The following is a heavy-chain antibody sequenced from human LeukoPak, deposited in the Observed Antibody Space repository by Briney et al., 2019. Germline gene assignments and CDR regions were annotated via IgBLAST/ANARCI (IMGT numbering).Heavy chain of an antibody. J-gene: IGHJ5*02. V-gene: IGHV1-69*06. CDR1: GGTFSSYA. CDR3: ATPGSCGGDCYNNWFDP. CDR2: IIPIFGTA. Sequence: SVKVSCKASGGTFSSYAISWVRQAPGQGLEWMGGIIPIFGTANYAQKFQGRVTITADKSTSTAYMELSSLRSEDTAVYYCATPGSCGGDCYNNWFDPWGRGTLVTVSS. D-gene: IGHD2-21*02.